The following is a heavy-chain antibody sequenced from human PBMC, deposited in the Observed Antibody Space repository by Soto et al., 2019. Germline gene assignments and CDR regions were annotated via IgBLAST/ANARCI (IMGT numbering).Heavy chain of an antibody. Sequence: GASVKVSCKASGYTFSTYTLHWVRQAPGQRLEWMGWINPGKGDTKYSQNFQDRVTISRDTSASTAYMELSSLRYEDTAVYYCARDPFFTDAFDIWGQGTVVTVSS. CDR1: GYTFSTYT. CDR2: INPGKGDT. D-gene: IGHD3-3*01. J-gene: IGHJ3*02. V-gene: IGHV1-3*01. CDR3: ARDPFFTDAFDI.